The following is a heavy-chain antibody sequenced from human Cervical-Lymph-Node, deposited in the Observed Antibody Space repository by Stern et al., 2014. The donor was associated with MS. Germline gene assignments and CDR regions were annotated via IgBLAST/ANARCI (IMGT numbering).Heavy chain of an antibody. CDR3: ARRSSTRAFDI. CDR1: GGSISSSLYY. CDR2: IYYRGIT. J-gene: IGHJ3*02. D-gene: IGHD2-2*01. Sequence: VQLVESGPRLVKPSQTLSLTCTVSGGSISSSLYYWSWIRQHPAEGLEWIGYIYYRGITYYNPSLKSRVTISVDTSNNQFSLKLSSVTVADTAVYYCARRSSTRAFDIWGQGTMVTVSS. V-gene: IGHV4-31*03.